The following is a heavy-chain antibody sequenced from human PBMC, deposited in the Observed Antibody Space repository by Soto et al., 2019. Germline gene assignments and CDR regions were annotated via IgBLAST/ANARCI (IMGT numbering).Heavy chain of an antibody. Sequence: ASVKVSCKASGYTFTGYYMHWVRQAPGQGLEWMGWINPNSGGTNYAQKFQGWVTMTRDTSISTAYMELSRLRSDDTAVYYCARDKIGDYYYGMDVWGQGTTVTVSS. CDR1: GYTFTGYY. D-gene: IGHD3-10*01. CDR2: INPNSGGT. CDR3: ARDKIGDYYYGMDV. V-gene: IGHV1-2*04. J-gene: IGHJ6*02.